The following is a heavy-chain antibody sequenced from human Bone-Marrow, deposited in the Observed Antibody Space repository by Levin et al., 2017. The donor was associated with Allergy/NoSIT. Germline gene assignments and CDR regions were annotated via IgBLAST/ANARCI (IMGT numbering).Heavy chain of an antibody. CDR3: AKGGSIEVDATTAGDPFDV. Sequence: ASVKVSCKASGYRFTSYALNWLRQAPGQRPEWMGWINTKTGTPSYAQGFTGRFVFSLDTSVSTSYLHISSLKTDDTAIFYCAKGGSIEVDATTAGDPFDVWGQGTMVTVSS. J-gene: IGHJ3*01. CDR1: GYRFTSYA. V-gene: IGHV7-4-1*02. D-gene: IGHD6-19*01. CDR2: INTKTGTP.